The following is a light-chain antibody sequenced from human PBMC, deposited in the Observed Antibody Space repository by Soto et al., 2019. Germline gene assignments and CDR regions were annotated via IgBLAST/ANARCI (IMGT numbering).Light chain of an antibody. V-gene: IGLV2-11*01. CDR1: TSDVGGYKY. J-gene: IGLJ1*01. CDR2: DVS. CDR3: CSYAGSYTYV. Sequence: QSALTQPRSVSGSPGQSVTISCTGTTSDVGGYKYVSWYQQHPGKAPTLMISDVSKRPSGVPDHFSGSKTDNTASLTISGLQAEDEADYYCCSYAGSYTYVFGTGTKVTVL.